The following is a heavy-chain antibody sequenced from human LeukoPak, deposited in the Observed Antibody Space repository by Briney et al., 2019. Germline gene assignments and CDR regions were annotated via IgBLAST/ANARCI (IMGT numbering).Heavy chain of an antibody. D-gene: IGHD6-13*01. CDR1: GYTFTSYD. CDR2: MNPNSANT. Sequence: ASVKVSCKASGYTFTSYDINWVRQATGQGLEWMGWMNPNSANTGYAQKFQGRVTMTRNTSISTSYMELSSLRSEDTAVYYCARLASSSWPPYYYYGMDVWGQGTTVTVSS. J-gene: IGHJ6*02. CDR3: ARLASSSWPPYYYYGMDV. V-gene: IGHV1-8*01.